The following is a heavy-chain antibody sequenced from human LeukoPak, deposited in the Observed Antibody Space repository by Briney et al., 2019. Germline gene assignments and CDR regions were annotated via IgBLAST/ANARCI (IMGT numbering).Heavy chain of an antibody. CDR3: ARQRTSGSASNLRVAQIDS. CDR2: IYYSGST. D-gene: IGHD3-3*01. Sequence: SEALSLTCTVSGGSISSSSHYWAWIRQSPGTGLEWIGSIYYSGSTYYNPSLKSRSTISVDTSKNQISLKVSSVTAADSALYFCARQRTSGSASNLRVAQIDSWGQGTLVTVSS. CDR1: GGSISSSSHY. J-gene: IGHJ4*02. V-gene: IGHV4-39*01.